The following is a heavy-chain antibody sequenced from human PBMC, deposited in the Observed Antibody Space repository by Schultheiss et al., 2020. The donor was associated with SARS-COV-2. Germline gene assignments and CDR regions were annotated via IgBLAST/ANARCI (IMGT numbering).Heavy chain of an antibody. Sequence: GESLKISCAASGFTFSSYAMTWVRQAPGKGLEWVSAISGSGGSTYYADSVKGRFTISRDNSKNTLYLQMNSLRAEDTAVYYCARDPEQWLFFDYWGQGTLVTVSS. V-gene: IGHV3-23*01. CDR2: ISGSGGST. CDR3: ARDPEQWLFFDY. D-gene: IGHD6-19*01. CDR1: GFTFSSYA. J-gene: IGHJ4*02.